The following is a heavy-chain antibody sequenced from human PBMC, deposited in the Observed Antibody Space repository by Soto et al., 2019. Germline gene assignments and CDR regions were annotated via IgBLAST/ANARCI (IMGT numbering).Heavy chain of an antibody. V-gene: IGHV1-46*01. Sequence: KVSCKASGDTFTDYYIHWVRQAPGQGLEWMGTVNPSGGHTTYAQHFLGRVTMTRDTSTSTLYMELTSLTSDDTAIYYCARGGHVVVVTAALDYWGQGTLVTVSS. CDR3: ARGGHVVVVTAALDY. CDR2: VNPSGGHT. CDR1: GDTFTDYY. J-gene: IGHJ4*02. D-gene: IGHD2-21*02.